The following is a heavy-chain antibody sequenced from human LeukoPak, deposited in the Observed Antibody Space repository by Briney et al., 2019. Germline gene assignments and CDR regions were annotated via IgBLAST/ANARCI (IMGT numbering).Heavy chain of an antibody. Sequence: PGGSLRLSCAGSGFTFSSYWMHWVRQAPGQGLEWVANINQDGTEKYYVDSVKGRFTISRDNAKNSLYLQMNSLRAEDTAVYYCASSRTHYYWGQGTRVTVSS. V-gene: IGHV3-7*05. CDR3: ASSRTHYY. D-gene: IGHD6-13*01. CDR1: GFTFSSYW. CDR2: INQDGTEK. J-gene: IGHJ4*02.